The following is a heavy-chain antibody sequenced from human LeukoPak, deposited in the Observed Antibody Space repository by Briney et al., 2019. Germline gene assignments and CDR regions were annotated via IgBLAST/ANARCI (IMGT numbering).Heavy chain of an antibody. J-gene: IGHJ5*02. V-gene: IGHV4-4*07. CDR1: GGSISNYY. Sequence: SETLSLTCNVSGGSISNYYWNWIRQPAGKGLEWIGRFYARGNTNYNPSLKSRVTISVDTSKNQFSLKLSSVTAADTAVYYCATQGFGELSVKGWFDPWGQGTLVTVSS. CDR2: FYARGNT. CDR3: ATQGFGELSVKGWFDP. D-gene: IGHD3-10*01.